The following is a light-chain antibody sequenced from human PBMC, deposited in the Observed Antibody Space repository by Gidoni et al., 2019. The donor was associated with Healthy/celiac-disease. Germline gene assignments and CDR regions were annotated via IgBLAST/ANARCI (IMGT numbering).Light chain of an antibody. CDR1: RSNIGSHR. J-gene: IGLJ3*02. V-gene: IGLV1-44*01. Sequence: VLTQPPPASGTPGQRVTISCSRSRSNIGSHRVNWYHHHPGTAPKLLIYNRDQRPSGVPGRFSGSKSGTSASLTISGLQSEDEADYYCTAWDDSLSGWLFGGGTKVTVL. CDR2: NRD. CDR3: TAWDDSLSGWL.